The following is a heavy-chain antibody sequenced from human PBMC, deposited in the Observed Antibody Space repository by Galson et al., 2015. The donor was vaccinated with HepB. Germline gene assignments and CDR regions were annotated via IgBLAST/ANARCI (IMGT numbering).Heavy chain of an antibody. V-gene: IGHV3-23*01. D-gene: IGHD2-15*01. CDR1: GFTFSSYA. CDR3: AKTRGYCSGGSCYEDY. CDR2: IDLSGGST. J-gene: IGHJ4*02. Sequence: LRLSCAASGFTFSSYAMSWVRQAPGKGLEWVSTIDLSGGSTYYADSVKGRFTISRDNSKNTLYLQMSSLRAEDTAVYYCAKTRGYCSGGSCYEDYWGQGTLLTVSS.